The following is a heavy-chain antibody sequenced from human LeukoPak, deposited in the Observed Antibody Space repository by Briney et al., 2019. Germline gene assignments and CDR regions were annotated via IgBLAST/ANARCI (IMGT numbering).Heavy chain of an antibody. D-gene: IGHD3-16*01. CDR3: ARGMGFPTDWFDP. J-gene: IGHJ5*02. V-gene: IGHV4-4*09. CDR1: GGSFTSYY. Sequence: SETLSLTCTVSGGSFTSYYWSWIRQPPGKGLEWIGYIYTSGSTNYNPSLKSRVTISVDTSKNQFSLKLSSVTAADTAVYYCARGMGFPTDWFDPWGQGTLVTVSS. CDR2: IYTSGST.